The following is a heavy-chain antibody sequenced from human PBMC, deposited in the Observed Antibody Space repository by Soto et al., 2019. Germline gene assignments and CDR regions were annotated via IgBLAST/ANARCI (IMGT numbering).Heavy chain of an antibody. CDR2: ISSSSSYI. D-gene: IGHD5-12*01. J-gene: IGHJ3*02. V-gene: IGHV3-21*01. Sequence: GGSLRLSCAASGFTFSSYSMNWVRQAPGKGLEWVSSISSSSSYIYYADSVKGRFTISRDNAKNSLYLQMNSLRAEDTAVYYCARDDGDGYNYDAFDIWGQGTVVTVSS. CDR1: GFTFSSYS. CDR3: ARDDGDGYNYDAFDI.